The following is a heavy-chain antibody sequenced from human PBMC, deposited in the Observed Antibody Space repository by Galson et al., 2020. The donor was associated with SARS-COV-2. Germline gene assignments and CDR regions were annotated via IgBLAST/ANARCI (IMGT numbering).Heavy chain of an antibody. CDR3: ARRHRRETSHMIIGPADHFDL. CDR2: NLPEDSHT. Sequence: GESLKLSCQASGFPFTDHLIGWVRQMPGRGLELLGINLPEDSHTKYTPSLQAQVPISADKSTGTAYLQWTSLGASDTAMYYCARRHRRETSHMIIGPADHFDLWGQGTLITVSP. J-gene: IGHJ4*02. V-gene: IGHV5-51*01. CDR1: GFPFTDHL. D-gene: IGHD3-9*01.